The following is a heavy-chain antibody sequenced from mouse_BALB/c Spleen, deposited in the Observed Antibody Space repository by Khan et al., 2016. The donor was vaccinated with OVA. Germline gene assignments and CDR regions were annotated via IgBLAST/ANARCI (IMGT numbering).Heavy chain of an antibody. D-gene: IGHD2-14*01. CDR2: INTHSGVP. CDR1: GYTFTNAG. J-gene: IGHJ4*01. CDR3: ARGGAAYYRNDGGAMDY. V-gene: IGHV9-4*02. Sequence: QIQLVQSGPELKKPGETVRISCKASGYTFTNAGMQWVQKMPGKGLKWIGWINTHSGVPKYAEDFKGRFAFSLETSASTVYLQITNLKNEDTAKYFCARGGAAYYRNDGGAMDYGGQGTSVTVSS.